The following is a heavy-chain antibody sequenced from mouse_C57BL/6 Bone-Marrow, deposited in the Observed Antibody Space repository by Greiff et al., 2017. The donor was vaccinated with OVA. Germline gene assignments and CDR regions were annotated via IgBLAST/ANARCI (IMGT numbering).Heavy chain of an antibody. D-gene: IGHD3-1*01. CDR3: ARGGLDWYFDV. J-gene: IGHJ1*03. Sequence: EVKVVESEGGLVQPGSSMKLSCTASGFTFSDYYMAWVRQVPEKGLEWVANINYDGSSTYYLDSLKSRFIISRDNAKNILYLQMSSLKSEDTATYYCARGGLDWYFDVWGTGTTVTVSS. CDR2: INYDGSST. CDR1: GFTFSDYY. V-gene: IGHV5-16*01.